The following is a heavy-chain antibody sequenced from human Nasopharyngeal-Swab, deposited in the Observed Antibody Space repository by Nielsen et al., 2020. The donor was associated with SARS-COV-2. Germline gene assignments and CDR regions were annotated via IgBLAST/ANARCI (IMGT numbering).Heavy chain of an antibody. CDR3: ARDRTNDYYYYMDV. J-gene: IGHJ6*03. CDR1: GFSFRTYS. D-gene: IGHD1-1*01. CDR2: ISSSSSYI. V-gene: IGHV3-21*01. Sequence: GGSLRLSCAASGFSFRTYSMNWVRQAPGKGLEWVSSISSSSSYIYYGDSVKGRFTISRDNAKNSLYLQMNSLRAEDTAVYYCARDRTNDYYYYMDVWGKGTTVTVSS.